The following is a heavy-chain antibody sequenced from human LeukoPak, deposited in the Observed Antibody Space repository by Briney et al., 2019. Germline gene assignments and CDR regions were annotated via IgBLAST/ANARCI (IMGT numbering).Heavy chain of an antibody. V-gene: IGHV3-23*01. CDR3: AKGPRITMIVPVEYFQH. D-gene: IGHD3-22*01. CDR2: ISARGEST. CDR1: GFTFSSYP. J-gene: IGHJ1*01. Sequence: GGSLRLSCAASGFTFSSYPMSWVRQAPGKGLEWVSAISARGESTYYAESVRGRVTISRDNSKNTLYLQMNSLRAEDTAVYYCAKGPRITMIVPVEYFQHWGQGTLVTVSS.